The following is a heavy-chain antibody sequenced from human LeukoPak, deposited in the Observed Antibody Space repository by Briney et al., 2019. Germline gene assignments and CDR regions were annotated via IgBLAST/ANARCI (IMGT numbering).Heavy chain of an antibody. CDR3: ARDTCSGGSCFQFDF. J-gene: IGHJ4*02. Sequence: SETLSLTCTVAGDSIGNYYWRLIRQSPGRGLEWIGYIYHSGRTNYNPSLKSRVTIQVDTSKNQFSLKLRSETAADTAVYYCARDTCSGGSCFQFDFWGQGTLVTVSS. D-gene: IGHD2-15*01. V-gene: IGHV4-59*01. CDR1: GDSIGNYY. CDR2: IYHSGRT.